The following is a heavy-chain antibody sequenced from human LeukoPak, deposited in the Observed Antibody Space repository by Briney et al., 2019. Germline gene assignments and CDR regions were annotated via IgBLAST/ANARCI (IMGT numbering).Heavy chain of an antibody. CDR1: GGSFSGYY. J-gene: IGHJ4*02. Sequence: SETLSLTCAVYGGSFSGYYWSWIRQPPGKGLEWIGEINHSGSTNYNPSLKSRVTISVDTSKNQFSLKLSSVTAADTAVYYCARRRSSSNFDYWGQGTLVTVSS. CDR3: ARRRSSSNFDY. CDR2: INHSGST. V-gene: IGHV4-34*01. D-gene: IGHD6-13*01.